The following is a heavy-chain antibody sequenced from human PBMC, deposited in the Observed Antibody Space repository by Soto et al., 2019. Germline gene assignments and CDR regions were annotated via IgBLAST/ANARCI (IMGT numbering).Heavy chain of an antibody. CDR2: ISAYNGNT. J-gene: IGHJ6*02. V-gene: IGHV1-18*01. CDR3: ARVYIVANKWGDYYGMDV. D-gene: IGHD5-12*01. CDR1: GYTFTSYG. Sequence: GASVKVSCKASGYTFTSYGISWVRQAPGQGLEWMGWISAYNGNTNYAQKLQGRVTMTTDTSTSTAYMELRSLRSDDTAVYYCARVYIVANKWGDYYGMDVWGQGTKVTVYS.